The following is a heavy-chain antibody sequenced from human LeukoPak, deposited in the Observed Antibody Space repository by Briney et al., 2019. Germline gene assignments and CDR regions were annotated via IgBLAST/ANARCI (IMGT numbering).Heavy chain of an antibody. CDR2: IHWNDDK. J-gene: IGHJ5*02. CDR3: AHSRDTDTYYYDSSGVNWFDP. CDR1: GSSLSTRGVG. D-gene: IGHD3-22*01. V-gene: IGHV2-5*01. Sequence: SGPTLVNPTQTLTLTCTITGSSLSTRGVGVGWIRQPPGKALERLALIHWNDDKRYSPSLKSRLTTTKDTSKNQLVLTMTNMDTVDTATYYCAHSRDTDTYYYDSSGVNWFDPWGQGTLVTVSS.